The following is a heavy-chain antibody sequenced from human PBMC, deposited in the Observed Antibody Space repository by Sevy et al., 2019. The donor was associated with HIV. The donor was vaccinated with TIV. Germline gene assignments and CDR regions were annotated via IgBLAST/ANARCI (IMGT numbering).Heavy chain of an antibody. CDR1: GFTFNSYA. V-gene: IGHV3-23*01. CDR3: ASTIDYDSSGYYFNFDY. Sequence: GGSLRLSCAASGFTFNSYAMGWVRQAPGKGLEWVSGISGSGGSTYYADSVKGRFTISRDNSNNTLYLQMKSLGAEYTAEYYCASTIDYDSSGYYFNFDYWGQGLLVTVSS. CDR2: ISGSGGST. D-gene: IGHD3-22*01. J-gene: IGHJ4*02.